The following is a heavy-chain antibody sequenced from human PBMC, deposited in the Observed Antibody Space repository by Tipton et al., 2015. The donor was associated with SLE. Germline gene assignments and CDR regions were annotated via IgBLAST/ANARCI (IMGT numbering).Heavy chain of an antibody. J-gene: IGHJ6*03. D-gene: IGHD3-10*01. CDR1: SGSISSGYY. CDR2: IYISGST. V-gene: IGHV4-61*02. Sequence: TLSLTCTVSSGSISSGYYWSWLRQPAGKGLEWIGRIYISGSTNYSPSLKSRVTISVDTSNNQFSLNLNSVTAADTAVYYCARDHYGYNYYYVDVWGRGTTVTVSS. CDR3: ARDHYGYNYYYVDV.